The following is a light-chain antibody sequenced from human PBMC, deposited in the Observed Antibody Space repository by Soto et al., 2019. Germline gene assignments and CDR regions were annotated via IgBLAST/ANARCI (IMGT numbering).Light chain of an antibody. J-gene: IGLJ3*02. V-gene: IGLV1-44*01. CDR2: FNN. Sequence: QSVLTQPPSASGTPGQRVTISCSGSSSDIGGNTVNWYQQLPGSAPKLLIYFNNQRPSGVPDRFSGSKSGTSASLAISGLQSEDEAEYYCAAWDDSLNGPVFGGGTKL. CDR1: SSDIGGNT. CDR3: AAWDDSLNGPV.